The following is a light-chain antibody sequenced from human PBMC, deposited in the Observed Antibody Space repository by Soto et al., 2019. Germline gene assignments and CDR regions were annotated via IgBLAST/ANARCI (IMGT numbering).Light chain of an antibody. V-gene: IGKV1-5*03. CDR1: QSISNW. J-gene: IGKJ1*01. CDR2: KAS. Sequence: DIQMTQSPSTLSASVGDRVTLTCRASQSISNWLAWYQQKPGKAPKLLIYKASSLESGVPSRLSASGSGTEFTLTISSLQPDDFATYYCKQYNTFSQRTFGHGTTVEIK. CDR3: KQYNTFSQRT.